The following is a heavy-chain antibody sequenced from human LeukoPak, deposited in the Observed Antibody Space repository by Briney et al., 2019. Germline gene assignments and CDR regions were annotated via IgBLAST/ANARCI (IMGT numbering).Heavy chain of an antibody. CDR1: GFTFDDYG. V-gene: IGHV3-11*06. CDR3: ARGHFGLDV. CDR2: ISSSSSYT. J-gene: IGHJ6*02. D-gene: IGHD3-3*02. Sequence: GGSLRLSCAASGFTFDDYGMSWVRQAPGKGLEWLSYISSSSSYTNYADSVKGRFTISRDNAKNSLFLQMNSLRAEDTAVYYCARGHFGLDVWGQGTMVTVSS.